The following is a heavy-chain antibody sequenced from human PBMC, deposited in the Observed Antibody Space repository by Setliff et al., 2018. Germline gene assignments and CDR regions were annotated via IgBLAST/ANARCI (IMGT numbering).Heavy chain of an antibody. CDR1: RFTFSNYW. V-gene: IGHV3-7*01. J-gene: IGHJ4*02. CDR2: IKEDGSEK. D-gene: IGHD2-8*01. Sequence: GGSLRLSCAASRFTFSNYWMSWVRQAPGKGLEWVANIKEDGSEKYYVDSVKGRFTISRDNAKNSLDLQMNSLRAEDTAVYYCARNGGLDYWGQGALVTVSS. CDR3: ARNGGLDY.